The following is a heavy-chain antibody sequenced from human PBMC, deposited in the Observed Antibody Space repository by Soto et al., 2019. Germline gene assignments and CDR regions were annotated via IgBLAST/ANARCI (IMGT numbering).Heavy chain of an antibody. V-gene: IGHV4-39*01. D-gene: IGHD2-2*01. CDR3: TMPITGYCSSTMCRLDYYCTDV. Sequence: SETLSLTCTVSGGSISRSSYYWGWIRQPPGKGLEWIGSIYYSGSTCYNPSLKSRVTISVDTSKNQFSLKLSSGTAADTAVYYCTMPITGYCSSTMCRLDYYCTDVRGQGPTVT. CDR2: IYYSGST. J-gene: IGHJ6*02. CDR1: GGSISRSSYY.